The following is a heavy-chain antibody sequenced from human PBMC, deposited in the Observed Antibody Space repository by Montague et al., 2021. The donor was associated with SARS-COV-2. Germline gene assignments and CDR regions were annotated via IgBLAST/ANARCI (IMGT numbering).Heavy chain of an antibody. CDR1: GGSFSGYY. D-gene: IGHD3-3*01. V-gene: IGHV4-34*01. Sequence: SETLSLTCAVYGGSFSGYYWSWIRQSPGKGLEWIGEINYSGSTNYNPSLKSRVTISVDTSKNQFSLKLSSVTAADTAVYYCARGYQLRFLEWSSRQSTFDYWGQGALVTVSS. CDR2: INYSGST. CDR3: ARGYQLRFLEWSSRQSTFDY. J-gene: IGHJ4*02.